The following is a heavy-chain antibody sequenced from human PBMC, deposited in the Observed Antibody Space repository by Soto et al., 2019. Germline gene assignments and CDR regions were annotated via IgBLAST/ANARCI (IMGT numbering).Heavy chain of an antibody. CDR1: GYSFSSFTSYW. D-gene: IGHD3-22*01. CDR3: ARQIYDSDTGPNFQYYFDS. CDR2: IDPTDFYT. J-gene: IGHJ4*02. V-gene: IGHV5-10-1*01. Sequence: PGESLKISCKVSGYSFSSFTSYWISWVRQMPGKGLEWMGRIDPTDFYTYYSPSFRGHVTISVTKSITTVFLQWSSLRASDTAMYYCARQIYDSDTGPNFQYYFDSWGQGTPVTVSS.